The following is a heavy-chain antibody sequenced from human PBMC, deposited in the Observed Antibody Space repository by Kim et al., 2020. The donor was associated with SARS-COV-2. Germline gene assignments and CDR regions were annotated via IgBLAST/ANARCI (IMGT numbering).Heavy chain of an antibody. CDR3: ARDGFAGLWFGELLEGRGMDV. CDR2: IYYSGST. Sequence: SETLSLTCTVSGGSISSGGYYWSWIRQHPGKGLEWIGYIYYSGSTYYNPSLKSRVTISVDTAKNQFSLKLSSVTAAGTAVYYGARDGFAGLWFGELLEGRGMDVWGQGTTVTVSS. D-gene: IGHD3-10*01. CDR1: GGSISSGGYY. J-gene: IGHJ6*02. V-gene: IGHV4-31*03.